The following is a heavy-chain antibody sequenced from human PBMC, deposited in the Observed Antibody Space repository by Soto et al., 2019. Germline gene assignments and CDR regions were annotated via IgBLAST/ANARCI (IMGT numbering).Heavy chain of an antibody. V-gene: IGHV1-69*12. Sequence: QVQLVQSGAEVKKPGSSVKVSCKASGGTFSNYALSWVRQAPGQGLEWMGDIIPIFGTTNNAQKLQGRVTITADEATSTAYMELSSLRSEDTAVYYCAGRGERDYYVTSGYGWGQGTLVTVSS. CDR2: IIPIFGTT. J-gene: IGHJ1*01. CDR1: GGTFSNYA. D-gene: IGHD3-22*01. CDR3: AGRGERDYYVTSGYG.